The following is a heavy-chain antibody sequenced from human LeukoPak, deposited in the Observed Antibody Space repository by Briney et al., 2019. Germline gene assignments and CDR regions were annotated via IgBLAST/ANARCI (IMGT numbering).Heavy chain of an antibody. CDR1: GGSISSSSYY. CDR3: ARDRYYYYGSGSYYLFDY. Sequence: PSETLSLTCTVSGGSISSSSYYWSWIRQPAGKGLEWIGRIYTSGSTNYNPSLKSRVTMSVDTSKNQFSLKLSSVTAADTAVYYCARDRYYYYGSGSYYLFDYWGQGTLVTVSS. J-gene: IGHJ4*02. D-gene: IGHD3-10*01. V-gene: IGHV4-61*02. CDR2: IYTSGST.